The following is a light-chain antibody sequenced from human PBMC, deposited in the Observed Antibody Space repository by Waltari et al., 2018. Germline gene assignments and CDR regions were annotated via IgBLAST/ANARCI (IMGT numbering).Light chain of an antibody. CDR2: VNSDGSH. J-gene: IGLJ3*02. Sequence: QLVLTQSPSASASLGASVKLTCTLSSGHSSNIIAWLQQKPATGPRYLMKVNSDGSHSKGDELPGRFSGSSSGAGRYLTISTVQSEDEADYYCQTGGHGTWVFGGGTKLTVL. CDR1: SGHSSNI. V-gene: IGLV4-69*01. CDR3: QTGGHGTWV.